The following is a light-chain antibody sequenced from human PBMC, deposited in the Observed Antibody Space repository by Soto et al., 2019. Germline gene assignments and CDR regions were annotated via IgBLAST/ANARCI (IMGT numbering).Light chain of an antibody. J-gene: IGLJ3*02. CDR1: SEHSTYA. V-gene: IGLV4-69*01. Sequence: QPVLTQSPSASASLGASVKLTCTLSSEHSTYAIAWHRQQPEKGPRYLMKVNSDGSHSRGDGVPDRFSGSSSGAERYLTISSLQSEDEADYYCQTWGTGVQVFGGGTKVTVL. CDR3: QTWGTGVQV. CDR2: VNSDGSH.